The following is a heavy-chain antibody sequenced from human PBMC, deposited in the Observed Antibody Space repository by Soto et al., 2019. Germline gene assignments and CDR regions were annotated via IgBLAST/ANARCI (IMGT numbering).Heavy chain of an antibody. J-gene: IGHJ4*02. CDR2: IHHSGST. Sequence: SETLSLTCAVSGYPISSGYYWGWIRQPPGKGLEWIGIIHHSGSTYYNPSLRSRITISVDTSKDQFSLKMPSVTAADTAVYYCARSSGYVPGGYWGQGILVTVSS. CDR3: ARSSGYVPGGY. V-gene: IGHV4-38-2*01. CDR1: GYPISSGYY. D-gene: IGHD5-12*01.